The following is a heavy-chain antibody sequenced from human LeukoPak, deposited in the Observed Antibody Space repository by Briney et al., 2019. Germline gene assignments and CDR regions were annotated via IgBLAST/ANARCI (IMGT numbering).Heavy chain of an antibody. V-gene: IGHV3-23*01. Sequence: GGSLRLSCAASGFTFSTFAMSWVRQAPGKGLEWVSGISGSGGNTYYADSVKGRFTISRDNSKNTLYLQMNSLRAEDTAVYYCARGLMYSSGWYGFDPWGQGTLVTVSS. J-gene: IGHJ5*02. CDR3: ARGLMYSSGWYGFDP. CDR2: ISGSGGNT. D-gene: IGHD6-19*01. CDR1: GFTFSTFA.